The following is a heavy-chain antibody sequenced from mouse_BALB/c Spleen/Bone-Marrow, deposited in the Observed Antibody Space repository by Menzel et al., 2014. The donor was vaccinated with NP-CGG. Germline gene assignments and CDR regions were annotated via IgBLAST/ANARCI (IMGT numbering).Heavy chain of an antibody. CDR2: INPDSSTI. J-gene: IGHJ2*01. Sequence: LVESGGSLKLSCAASGFDFSRYWMSWVRQAPGKGLEWIGEINPDSSTINYTPSLKDKFIISRDNAKNTLYLQMSKVRSEDTALYYCAKLYYYGSSYYWGQGTTLTVSS. D-gene: IGHD1-1*01. CDR1: GFDFSRYW. V-gene: IGHV4-1*02. CDR3: AKLYYYGSSYY.